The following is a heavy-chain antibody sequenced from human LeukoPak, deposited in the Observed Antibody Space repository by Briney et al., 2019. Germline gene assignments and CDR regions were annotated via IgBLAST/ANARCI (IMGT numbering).Heavy chain of an antibody. V-gene: IGHV1-69*13. J-gene: IGHJ4*02. D-gene: IGHD3-9*01. CDR3: ARDSGGGRYDILTGYYHVYFDY. Sequence: SVKVSCKASGGTFSSYAISWVRQAPGQGLEWMGGIIPIFGTANYAQKFQGRVTITADESTSTAYMELSSLRSEDTAVYYCARDSGGGRYDILTGYYHVYFDYWGQGTLVTVSS. CDR2: IIPIFGTA. CDR1: GGTFSSYA.